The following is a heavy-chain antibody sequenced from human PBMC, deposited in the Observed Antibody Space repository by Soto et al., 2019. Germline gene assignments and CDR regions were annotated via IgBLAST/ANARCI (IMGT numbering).Heavy chain of an antibody. CDR1: GFTFSSYG. CDR2: ISYDGSNK. D-gene: IGHD5-18*01. V-gene: IGHV3-30*18. CDR3: AKDSERGYSYGYLRY. Sequence: VGSLRLSCAASGFTFSSYGMHWVRQAPGKGLEWVAVISYDGSNKYYADSVKGRFTISRDNSKNTLYLQMNSLRAEDTALYYCAKDSERGYSYGYLRYWGQGTLVTVSS. J-gene: IGHJ4*02.